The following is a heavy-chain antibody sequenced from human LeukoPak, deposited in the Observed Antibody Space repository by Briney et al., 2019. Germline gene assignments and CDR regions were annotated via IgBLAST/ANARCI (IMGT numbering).Heavy chain of an antibody. CDR3: ARPTVTTVSYWYFDL. CDR2: INPNSGAT. CDR1: GYTFTGYF. D-gene: IGHD4-11*01. V-gene: IGHV1-2*06. J-gene: IGHJ2*01. Sequence: ASVKVSCKASGYTFTGYFMHWVRQAPGQGLEWMGRINPNSGATNYAQKFQGRVTMTRDTSISTAYLELSSLRSDDTAMYYCARPTVTTVSYWYFDLWGRGTLVTVSS.